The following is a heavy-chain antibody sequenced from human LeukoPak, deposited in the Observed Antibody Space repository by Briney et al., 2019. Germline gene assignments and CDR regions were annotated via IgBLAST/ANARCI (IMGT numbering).Heavy chain of an antibody. J-gene: IGHJ4*02. CDR1: GFTVSSNY. Sequence: GGSLRLSCAASGFTVSSNYMSWVRQAPGKGLEWVSVIYSGGSTYYADSVKGRFTISRDNSKNTLYLQMNSLRAEDTAVYYCARVYSSSWYVYFDYWGQGTLVTVSS. CDR2: IYSGGST. D-gene: IGHD6-13*01. CDR3: ARVYSSSWYVYFDY. V-gene: IGHV3-53*01.